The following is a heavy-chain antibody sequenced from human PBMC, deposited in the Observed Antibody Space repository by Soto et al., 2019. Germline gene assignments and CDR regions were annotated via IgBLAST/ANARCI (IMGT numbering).Heavy chain of an antibody. CDR2: ISSSSSTI. V-gene: IGHV3-48*01. J-gene: IGHJ4*02. CDR3: ARDAPPDDY. CDR1: GFTFSSYS. Sequence: EVPLVESGGGLVQPGGSLRLSCAASGFTFSSYSMNWVRQAPGKGLEWVSYISSSSSTIYYADSVKGRFTISGDNAKNSLYLQMNSLRAEDTAVYYCARDAPPDDYWGQGTLVTVSS.